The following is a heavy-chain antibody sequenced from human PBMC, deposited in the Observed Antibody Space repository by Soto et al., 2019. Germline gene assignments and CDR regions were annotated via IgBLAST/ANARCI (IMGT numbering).Heavy chain of an antibody. D-gene: IGHD7-27*01. Sequence: SETLSLTCTVSGGSISSSSYYWGWIRQPPGKGLEWIGYIYYSGSTNYNPSLKSRVTMSVDTSKNQFSLNLTSLTAADTAIYYCARANWYYEYWGQGTWVTVAS. CDR2: IYYSGST. J-gene: IGHJ4*02. V-gene: IGHV4-61*05. CDR3: ARANWYYEY. CDR1: GGSISSSSYY.